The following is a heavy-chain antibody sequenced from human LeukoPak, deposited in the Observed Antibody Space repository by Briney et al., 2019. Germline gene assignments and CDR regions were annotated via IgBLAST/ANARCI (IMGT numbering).Heavy chain of an antibody. D-gene: IGHD5-18*01. CDR1: GGTFSSYA. CDR2: IIPIFGTA. CDR3: ARGSSMVTDYYYYYMDV. Sequence: GSSVTVSCKASGGTFSSYAISWVRQAPGQGLEWMGGIIPIFGTANYAQKFQGRVTITTDESTSTAYMELSSLRSEDTAVYYCARGSSMVTDYYYYYMDVWGKGTTVTVSS. V-gene: IGHV1-69*05. J-gene: IGHJ6*03.